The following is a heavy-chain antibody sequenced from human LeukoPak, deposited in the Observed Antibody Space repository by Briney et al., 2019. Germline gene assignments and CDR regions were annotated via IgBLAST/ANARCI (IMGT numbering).Heavy chain of an antibody. V-gene: IGHV3-66*01. CDR3: ARVGRQRYSSSWYNWFDP. D-gene: IGHD6-13*01. Sequence: PGGSLRLSCAASGFTVSSNYMSWVRQAPGKGLEWVSVIYSGGSTYYADSVKGRFTISRDNSKNTLYLQMNSLRGEDTAVYYCARVGRQRYSSSWYNWFDPWGQGTLVTVSS. CDR1: GFTVSSNY. CDR2: IYSGGST. J-gene: IGHJ5*02.